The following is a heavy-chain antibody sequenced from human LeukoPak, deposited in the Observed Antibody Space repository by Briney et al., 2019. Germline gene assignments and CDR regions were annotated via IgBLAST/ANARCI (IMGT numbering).Heavy chain of an antibody. D-gene: IGHD2-2*01. CDR2: INSDGSWT. V-gene: IGHV3-74*01. J-gene: IGHJ4*02. CDR1: GNYW. CDR3: VSFYETY. Sequence: GGSLRLSCAASGNYWMYWVRQAPGKGLVWVSHINSDGSWTSYADSVKGRFTISKDNAKNTVYLQMNNLRAEDTAVYYCVSFYETYWGRGTLVTVSS.